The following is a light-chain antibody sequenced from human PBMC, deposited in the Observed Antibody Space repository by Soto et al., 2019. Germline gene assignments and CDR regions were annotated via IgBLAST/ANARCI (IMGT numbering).Light chain of an antibody. J-gene: IGKJ5*01. CDR2: DAS. Sequence: DIQMTQSPSSLSASVGDRVTITCRASQSVSSWLAWYQQKPGKSPKLLIYDASSLESGVPSRFGGSGSGTEFTLTISSLQPDDFATYYCQQYNSYSTVGQGTRLEIK. CDR3: QQYNSYST. V-gene: IGKV1-5*01. CDR1: QSVSSW.